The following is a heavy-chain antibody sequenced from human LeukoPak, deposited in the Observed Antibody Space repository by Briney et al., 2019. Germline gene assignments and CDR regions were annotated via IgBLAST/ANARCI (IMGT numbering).Heavy chain of an antibody. J-gene: IGHJ5*02. Sequence: ASVKVSCKASGYTFTSYGISWVRQAPGQGLEWMGWISAYNGNTNYAQKLQGRVTMTTDTSTSTAYMELRSLRSDDTAVYYCARDWDYYGSGSYDWFDPWGQGTLVTVSS. CDR2: ISAYNGNT. CDR1: GYTFTSYG. D-gene: IGHD3-10*01. CDR3: ARDWDYYGSGSYDWFDP. V-gene: IGHV1-18*01.